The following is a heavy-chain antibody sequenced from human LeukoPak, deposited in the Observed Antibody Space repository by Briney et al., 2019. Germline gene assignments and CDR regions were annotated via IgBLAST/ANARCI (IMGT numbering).Heavy chain of an antibody. J-gene: IGHJ4*02. CDR3: AREGYYGSGSPPSLYFDY. CDR1: GFTFRNYV. V-gene: IGHV3-30-3*01. D-gene: IGHD3-10*01. CDR2: TSSDLNVK. Sequence: GGSLRLSCAASGFTFRNYVIHWVRQAPGKGLEWVAVTSSDLNVKLYADSVKGRFTIPRDNSRSTLYLQMNSLRPEDTAIYYCAREGYYGSGSPPSLYFDYWGQGTLVTVSS.